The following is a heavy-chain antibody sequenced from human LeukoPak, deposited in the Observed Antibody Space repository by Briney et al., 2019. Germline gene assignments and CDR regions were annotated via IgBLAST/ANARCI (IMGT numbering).Heavy chain of an antibody. D-gene: IGHD7-27*01. CDR1: GGSISSSRYY. CDR3: TRDPWGPDY. V-gene: IGHV4-39*07. CDR2: IYHSGSS. J-gene: IGHJ4*02. Sequence: SETLSLTRTVSGGSISSSRYYWGWIRQPPGKGLEWIGRIYHSGSSYYNPSLKSRVTILVDTSKNQFSPRLSSVTAADTAVYYCTRDPWGPDYWGQGTLVTVSS.